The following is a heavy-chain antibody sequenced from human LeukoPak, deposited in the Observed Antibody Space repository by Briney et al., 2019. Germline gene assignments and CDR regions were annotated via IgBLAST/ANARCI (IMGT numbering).Heavy chain of an antibody. V-gene: IGHV3-48*02. CDR3: ARDSHYGDFLFDY. CDR2: ISSSSSTI. J-gene: IGHJ4*02. Sequence: GGSLRLSCAASGFIFSDYGMSWVRQAPGKGLEWVSYISSSSSTIYYADSVEGRFTISRDNAKYSLYLQMNSLRDEDTAVYYCARDSHYGDFLFDYWGQGTLVTVSS. CDR1: GFIFSDYG. D-gene: IGHD4-17*01.